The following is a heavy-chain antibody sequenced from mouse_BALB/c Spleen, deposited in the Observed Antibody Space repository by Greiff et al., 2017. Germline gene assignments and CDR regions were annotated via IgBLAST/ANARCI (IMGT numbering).Heavy chain of an antibody. CDR3: ARRLGHY. Sequence: VQLQQSGAELMKPGASVKISCKATGYTFSSYWIGWVKQRPGHGLEWIGEILPGSGSTNYNEKFKGKATFTADSSSNTAYMQLSSLTSEDAAVYYCARRLGHYWGQGTTLTVSS. J-gene: IGHJ2*01. D-gene: IGHD4-1*01. CDR1: GYTFSSYW. CDR2: ILPGSGST. V-gene: IGHV1-9*01.